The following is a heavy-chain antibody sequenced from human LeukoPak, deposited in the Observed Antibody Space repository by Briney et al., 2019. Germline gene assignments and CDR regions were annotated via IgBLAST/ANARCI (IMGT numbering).Heavy chain of an antibody. CDR1: GFTFSSYS. V-gene: IGHV3-21*01. CDR3: ARLVWDTTMADGDIDS. CDR2: ISSSSGYI. Sequence: GGSLRLSCAASGFTFSSYSMNWVRQAPGKGLEWVSSISSSSGYIYYADSVKGRFTISRDNAKNSLYLQMNSLRAEDTAMYYCARLVWDTTMADGDIDSWGQGTLLIVSS. J-gene: IGHJ4*02. D-gene: IGHD5-18*01.